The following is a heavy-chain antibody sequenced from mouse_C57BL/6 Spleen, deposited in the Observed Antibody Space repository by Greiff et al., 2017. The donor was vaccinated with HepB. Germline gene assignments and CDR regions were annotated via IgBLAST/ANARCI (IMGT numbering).Heavy chain of an antibody. D-gene: IGHD4-1*01. CDR2: IYPGDGDT. Sequence: QVQLKESGPELVKPGASVKISCKASGYAFSSSWMNWVKQRPGKGLEWIGRIYPGDGDTNYNGKFKGKATLTADKSSSTAYMQLSSLTSEDSAVYLCARGLNWVFDYWGQGTTLTVSS. V-gene: IGHV1-82*01. J-gene: IGHJ2*01. CDR3: ARGLNWVFDY. CDR1: GYAFSSSW.